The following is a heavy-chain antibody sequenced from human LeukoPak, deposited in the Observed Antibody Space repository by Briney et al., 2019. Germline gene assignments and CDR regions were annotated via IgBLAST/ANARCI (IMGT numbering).Heavy chain of an antibody. CDR3: ARGGRAYSPKD. Sequence: SETLSLTCGVSGGSLSLTYWSWIRQTPGKGLEWIGEISRGGTTNYNPSLKSRVIISIDTSKNSFSLNLTSVTAADTAVYFCARGGRAYSPKDWGQGTLVTVSS. V-gene: IGHV4-34*01. CDR1: GGSLSLTY. J-gene: IGHJ4*02. D-gene: IGHD5-18*01. CDR2: ISRGGTT.